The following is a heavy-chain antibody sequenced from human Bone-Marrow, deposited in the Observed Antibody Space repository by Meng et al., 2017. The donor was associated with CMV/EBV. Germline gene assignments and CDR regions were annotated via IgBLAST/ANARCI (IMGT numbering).Heavy chain of an antibody. J-gene: IGHJ5*02. CDR2: INPNNGDT. CDR3: ARGRDGYIKGLDT. V-gene: IGHV1-2*02. Sequence: ASVKVSCKASGYSFTGYFMHWVRQAPGQGLEWMGWINPNNGDTRYSQNFKGRVTMTRDSSLNTLYLDLSRSRSDDTAVYYCARGRDGYIKGLDTWGQGTMVTVSS. CDR1: GYSFTGYF. D-gene: IGHD5-24*01.